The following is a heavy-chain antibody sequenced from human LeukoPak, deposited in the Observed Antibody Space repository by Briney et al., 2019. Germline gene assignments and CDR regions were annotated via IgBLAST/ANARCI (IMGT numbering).Heavy chain of an antibody. D-gene: IGHD1-26*01. CDR1: GFTFGDYA. J-gene: IGHJ6*03. CDR2: IRSKAYGGTT. V-gene: IGHV3-49*04. CDR3: TRVDLGVVAYYYYYYMDV. Sequence: PGGSLRLSCTASGFTFGDYAMSWVRLAPGKGLEWVGFIRSKAYGGTTEYAASVKGRFTISRDDSESIAYLQMNSLKTEDTAVYYCTRVDLGVVAYYYYYYMDVWGKGTTVTVSS.